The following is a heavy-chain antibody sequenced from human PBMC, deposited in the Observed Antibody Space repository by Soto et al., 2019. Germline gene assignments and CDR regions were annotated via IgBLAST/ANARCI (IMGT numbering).Heavy chain of an antibody. D-gene: IGHD3-22*01. Sequence: PSETLSLTCAVYGGSFSGYNWSWILQPPGKGLEWIGEINHSGSTNYNPSLKSRVTISVDTSKNQFSLKLSSVTAADTAVYYCARASYYYDSSGYYYFDYWGQGTLVTVSS. CDR2: INHSGST. CDR3: ARASYYYDSSGYYYFDY. J-gene: IGHJ4*02. V-gene: IGHV4-34*01. CDR1: GGSFSGYN.